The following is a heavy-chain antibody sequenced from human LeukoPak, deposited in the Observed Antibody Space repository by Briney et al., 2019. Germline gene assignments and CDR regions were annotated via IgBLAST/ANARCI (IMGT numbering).Heavy chain of an antibody. Sequence: SQTLSLTCTVSGGSISSGSYYWSWIRQPAGKGLEWIGRIYTSGSTNYNPSLKSRVTISVDTSKNQFSLKLSSVTAGDTAVYYYARLLRTYYYDSSGGTFDYWGQGTLVTVSS. J-gene: IGHJ4*02. V-gene: IGHV4-61*02. CDR2: IYTSGST. CDR3: ARLLRTYYYDSSGGTFDY. D-gene: IGHD3-22*01. CDR1: GGSISSGSYY.